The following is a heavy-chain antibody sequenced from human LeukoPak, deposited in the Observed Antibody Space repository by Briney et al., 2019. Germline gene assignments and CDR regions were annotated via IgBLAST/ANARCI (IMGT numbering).Heavy chain of an antibody. J-gene: IGHJ4*02. CDR2: ISGSGGTT. Sequence: PGGSLRLSCAASGLTFNNHAMSWVRQPPGKGLEWVSSISGSGGTTYYADSVKGRFTSSRDNSKNTLYLQMNSLRAEDTAVYYCAKEPGYSYGSYFDYWGQGTLVTVSS. D-gene: IGHD5-18*01. CDR3: AKEPGYSYGSYFDY. V-gene: IGHV3-23*01. CDR1: GLTFNNHA.